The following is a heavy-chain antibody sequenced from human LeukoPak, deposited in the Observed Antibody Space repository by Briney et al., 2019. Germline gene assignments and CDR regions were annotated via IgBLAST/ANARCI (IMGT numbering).Heavy chain of an antibody. J-gene: IGHJ4*02. CDR2: ISGSGGST. V-gene: IGHV3-23*01. D-gene: IGHD5-18*01. Sequence: PGGSLRLSCAASGFTFSSYAMSWVRQAPGKGLEWVSAISGSGGSTYYADSVKGRFTISRDNSKNTLYLQMNSLRAEDTAVYYCACKRYSYGSGGDYWGQGTLVTVSS. CDR1: GFTFSSYA. CDR3: ACKRYSYGSGGDY.